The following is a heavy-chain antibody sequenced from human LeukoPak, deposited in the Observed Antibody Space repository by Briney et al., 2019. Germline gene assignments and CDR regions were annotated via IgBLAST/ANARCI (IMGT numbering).Heavy chain of an antibody. CDR3: ATTDSSGWYVVDY. Sequence: GGSLRLSCAASGFTFSSYGMHWVRQAPGKGLEWVAVISYDGSNKYYADSVKGRFTVSRDNSKNTLYLQMNSLRAEDTAVYYCATTDSSGWYVVDYWGQGTLVTVSS. J-gene: IGHJ4*02. V-gene: IGHV3-30*03. CDR2: ISYDGSNK. CDR1: GFTFSSYG. D-gene: IGHD6-19*01.